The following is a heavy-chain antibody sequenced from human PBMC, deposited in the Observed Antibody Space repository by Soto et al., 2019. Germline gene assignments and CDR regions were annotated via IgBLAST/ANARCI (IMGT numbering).Heavy chain of an antibody. CDR2: ISPKSGGT. J-gene: IGHJ4*02. CDR1: GYSFIDYY. D-gene: IGHD3-9*01. Sequence: QVQLVQSGAEVKKPGASVKVSCEASGYSFIDYYIHWVRQAPGQGFEWMGRISPKSGGTNYAKKFEGRVTLTWDTSLNTAYMELSSLKSDDTAVYYWARPPGYISDWSYFDLWGQGTRVTVSS. V-gene: IGHV1-2*02. CDR3: ARPPGYISDWSYFDL.